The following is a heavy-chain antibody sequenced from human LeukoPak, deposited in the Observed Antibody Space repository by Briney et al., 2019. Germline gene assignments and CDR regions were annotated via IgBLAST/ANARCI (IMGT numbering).Heavy chain of an antibody. CDR1: GYSFTSYD. V-gene: IGHV1-8*01. CDR2: MNPNSGNT. D-gene: IGHD3-10*01. J-gene: IGHJ6*02. CDR3: ARKLLGFGELYYGMDV. Sequence: ASVKVSCKASGYSFTSYDINWVRQATGQGLEWMGWMNPNSGNTGYAQKFQGRVTMTRNTSISTAYMELSSLRSEDTAVYYCARKLLGFGELYYGMDVWGQGTTVTVSS.